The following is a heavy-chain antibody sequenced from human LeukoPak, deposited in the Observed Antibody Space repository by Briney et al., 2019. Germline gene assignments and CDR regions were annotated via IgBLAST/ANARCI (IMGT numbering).Heavy chain of an antibody. V-gene: IGHV4-59*01. Sequence: SETLSLTCTVSGGSISSYYWSWIRQPPGKGLEWIGYIYYSGSTNYNPSLKSRVTISVDTSKNQFSLKLSSVTAADTAVYYCARVASDGVGDYWGQGTLVTVSS. CDR2: IYYSGST. D-gene: IGHD5-24*01. J-gene: IGHJ4*02. CDR1: GGSISSYY. CDR3: ARVASDGVGDY.